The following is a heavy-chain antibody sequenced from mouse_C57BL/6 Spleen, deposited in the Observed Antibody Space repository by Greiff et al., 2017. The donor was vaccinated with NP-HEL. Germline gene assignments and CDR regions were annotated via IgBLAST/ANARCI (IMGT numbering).Heavy chain of an antibody. J-gene: IGHJ4*01. CDR3: ASEGDYYGKGSLLYYAMDY. V-gene: IGHV1-39*01. D-gene: IGHD1-1*01. CDR1: GYSFTDYN. Sequence: EVQLQQSGPELVKPGASVKISCKASGYSFTDYNMNWVKQSNGKSLEWIGVINPNYGTTSYNQKFKGKATLTVDQSSSTAYMQLNSLTSEDSAVYYCASEGDYYGKGSLLYYAMDYWGQGTSVTVSS. CDR2: INPNYGTT.